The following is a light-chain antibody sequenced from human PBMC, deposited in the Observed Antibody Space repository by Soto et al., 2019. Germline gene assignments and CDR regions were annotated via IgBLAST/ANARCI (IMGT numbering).Light chain of an antibody. Sequence: EIVLTQSPGTLSLSPVERATLSCRASQSVSSSYLAWYQQKPGQAPRLLIYGASSRATGIPDRFSGSGSGTDFTLTISRLEPEDFAVYYCHQYGSSPRTFGQGTKVEIK. CDR3: HQYGSSPRT. CDR2: GAS. CDR1: QSVSSSY. V-gene: IGKV3-20*01. J-gene: IGKJ1*01.